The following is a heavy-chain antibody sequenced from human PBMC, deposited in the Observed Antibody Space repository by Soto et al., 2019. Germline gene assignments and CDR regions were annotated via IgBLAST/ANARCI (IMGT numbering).Heavy chain of an antibody. CDR1: GGTFSSYA. Sequence: ASVKVSCKASGGTFSSYAISWVRQAPGQGLEWMGGIIPIFGTANYAQKFQGRVTITADESTSTAYMELSSLRSEDTAVYYRARGSMVRGVMCSWFDPWGQGTLVTVSS. V-gene: IGHV1-69*13. D-gene: IGHD3-10*01. CDR2: IIPIFGTA. CDR3: ARGSMVRGVMCSWFDP. J-gene: IGHJ5*02.